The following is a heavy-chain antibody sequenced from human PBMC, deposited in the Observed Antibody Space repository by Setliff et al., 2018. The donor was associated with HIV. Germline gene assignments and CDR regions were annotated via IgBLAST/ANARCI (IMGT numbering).Heavy chain of an antibody. D-gene: IGHD2-8*02. Sequence: GGSLRLSCAASGFTFSSYALSWVRQAPGKGLQWVSAISGKSDSTPYADSVMGRFTISRDNSKNTLFLQMNSLRAEDTAVYYCTMDLPGGVSDCLDSWGQGTLVTVSS. CDR2: ISGKSDST. CDR1: GFTFSSYA. V-gene: IGHV3-23*01. CDR3: TMDLPGGVSDCLDS. J-gene: IGHJ4*02.